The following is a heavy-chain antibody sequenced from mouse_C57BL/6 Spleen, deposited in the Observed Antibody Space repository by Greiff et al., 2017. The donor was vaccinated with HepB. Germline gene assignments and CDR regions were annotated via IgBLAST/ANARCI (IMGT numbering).Heavy chain of an antibody. D-gene: IGHD1-1*01. CDR1: GFTFSDYG. CDR3: ARPGDYGSIPYYFDY. V-gene: IGHV5-17*01. CDR2: ISSGSSTI. Sequence: EVKVEESGGGLVKPGGSLKLSCAASGFTFSDYGMHWVRQAPEKGLEWVAYISSGSSTIYYADTVKGRFTISRDNAKNTLFLQMTSLRSEDTAMYYCARPGDYGSIPYYFDYWGQGTTLTVSS. J-gene: IGHJ2*01.